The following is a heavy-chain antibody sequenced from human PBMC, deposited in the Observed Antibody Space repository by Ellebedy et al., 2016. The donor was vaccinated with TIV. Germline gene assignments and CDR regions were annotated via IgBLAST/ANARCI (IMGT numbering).Heavy chain of an antibody. CDR1: GGSFSSSSYY. J-gene: IGHJ5*02. V-gene: IGHV4-39*01. Sequence: MPSETLSLTCTVSGGSFSSSSYYWVWVRQPPGKGLEWIGSIYFTGGTYYKQSLKSRLSLSVDPSKNQFSLNLRSVTAADTAVYYCARQGAEGFPEGWCDPWGQGTLVTVSS. CDR3: ARQGAEGFPEGWCDP. D-gene: IGHD3-16*01. CDR2: IYFTGGT.